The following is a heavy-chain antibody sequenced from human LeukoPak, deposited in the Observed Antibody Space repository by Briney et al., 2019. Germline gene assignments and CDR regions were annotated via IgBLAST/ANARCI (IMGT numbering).Heavy chain of an antibody. CDR2: INHSGST. CDR3: ARGASHKS. CDR1: GFTFNRCW. Sequence: PGGSLRLSCVVSGFTFNRCWMNWVRQPPGKGLEWIGEINHSGSTNYNPSLKSRVTISVDTSKNQFSLKLSSVTAADTAVYYCARGASHKSWGQGTLVTVSS. V-gene: IGHV4-34*01. J-gene: IGHJ4*02.